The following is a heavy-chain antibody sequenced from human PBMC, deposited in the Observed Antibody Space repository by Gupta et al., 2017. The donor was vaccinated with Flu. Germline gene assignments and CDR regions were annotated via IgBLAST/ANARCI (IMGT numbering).Heavy chain of an antibody. CDR3: ARAGGTVSGYGDGTDDAFDI. CDR1: GFTFSSYG. V-gene: IGHV3-33*01. Sequence: QVQLVESGGGVVQPGRSLRLSCAASGFTFSSYGMHWVRQAPGTGLEWVAVIWYDGSNKYYADSVKGRFTISRDNSKNTLYLQMNSLRAEDTAVYYCARAGGTVSGYGDGTDDAFDIWGQGTMVTVSS. CDR2: IWYDGSNK. D-gene: IGHD4-17*01. J-gene: IGHJ3*02.